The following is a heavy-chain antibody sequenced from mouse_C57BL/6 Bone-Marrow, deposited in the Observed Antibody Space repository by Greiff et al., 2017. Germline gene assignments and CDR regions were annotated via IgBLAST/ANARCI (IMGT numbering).Heavy chain of an antibody. CDR2: LYPGSGST. D-gene: IGHD6-5*01. CDR3: ASPISYDAMDY. J-gene: IGHJ4*01. CDR1: GYTFTSYW. V-gene: IGHV1-55*01. Sequence: QVQLQQSGAELVKPGASVKMSCKASGYTFTSYWITWVKQRPGQGLEWIGDLYPGSGSTNYNEKFKSKATLTVDTSSSTAYMQLSSLTSEDSAVYYCASPISYDAMDYWGQGSSVTVAS.